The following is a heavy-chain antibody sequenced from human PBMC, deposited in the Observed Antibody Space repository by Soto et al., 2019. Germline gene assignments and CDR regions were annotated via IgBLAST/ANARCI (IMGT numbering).Heavy chain of an antibody. D-gene: IGHD4-17*01. Sequence: GESLKISCKGSGYSFTSYWIGWVRQMPWKGLEWMGIIYPGDSGTRYSPSFQGQVTISADKSISTAYLQWSSLKASDTAMYYCARQNFPVFGDFDAFDIWGQGTMVTVSS. J-gene: IGHJ3*02. CDR1: GYSFTSYW. CDR3: ARQNFPVFGDFDAFDI. V-gene: IGHV5-51*01. CDR2: IYPGDSGT.